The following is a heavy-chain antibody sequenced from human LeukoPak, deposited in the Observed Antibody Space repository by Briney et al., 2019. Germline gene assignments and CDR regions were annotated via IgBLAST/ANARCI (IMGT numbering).Heavy chain of an antibody. CDR2: IYYSGST. CDR1: GFTVTNNY. V-gene: IGHV4-59*08. D-gene: IGHD3-10*01. Sequence: PGGSLRLSCAASGFTVTNNYMNWVRQAPGKGLEWIGTIYYSGSTNYNPSLKSRVTIYVDTSRNQFSLKLSSVTAADTAVYYCARQGSDGSGSYKDAVDIWGQGTMVTVSS. CDR3: ARQGSDGSGSYKDAVDI. J-gene: IGHJ3*02.